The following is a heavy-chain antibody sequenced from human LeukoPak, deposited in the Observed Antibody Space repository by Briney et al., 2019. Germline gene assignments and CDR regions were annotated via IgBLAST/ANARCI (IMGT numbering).Heavy chain of an antibody. D-gene: IGHD2-2*01. J-gene: IGHJ4*02. V-gene: IGHV1-2*02. CDR1: VYTFTNFY. CDR3: ARGASHMRSTHQVRY. Sequence: ASVKVSCKASVYTFTNFYIHWVRQAPGQGLEWMGWINPNSGGTNYAQTFQGRVTMTRAPSIRPAYLKLSRLTSDDTAVYYCARGASHMRSTHQVRYWGQGTLVTVSS. CDR2: INPNSGGT.